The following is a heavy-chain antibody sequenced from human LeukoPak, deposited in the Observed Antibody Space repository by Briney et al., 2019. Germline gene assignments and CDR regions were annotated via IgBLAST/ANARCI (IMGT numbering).Heavy chain of an antibody. Sequence: PSETLSLTCTVSGGSISSYYWSWIRQPPGKGLEWIGYIYYSGSTNYNPSLKSRVTISVDTSKNQFSLKLSSVTAADTAVYYCATQSYYYGMDVWGQGTAVTVSS. J-gene: IGHJ6*02. CDR2: IYYSGST. CDR1: GGSISSYY. CDR3: ATQSYYYGMDV. V-gene: IGHV4-59*01.